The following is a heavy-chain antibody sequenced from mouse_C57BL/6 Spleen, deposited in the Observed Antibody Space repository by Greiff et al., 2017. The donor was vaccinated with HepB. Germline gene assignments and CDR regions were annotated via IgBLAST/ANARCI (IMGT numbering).Heavy chain of an antibody. Sequence: QVQLQQPGAELVKPGASVKLSCKASGYTFTSYWMQWVKQRPGQGLEWIGEIDPSDSYTNYNQKFKGKATLTVDTSSSTAYLQLSSLTSEDSAVYYCARHSHYYGSSYGYWGQGTTLTVAS. CDR2: IDPSDSYT. CDR3: ARHSHYYGSSYGY. CDR1: GYTFTSYW. V-gene: IGHV1-50*01. D-gene: IGHD1-1*01. J-gene: IGHJ2*01.